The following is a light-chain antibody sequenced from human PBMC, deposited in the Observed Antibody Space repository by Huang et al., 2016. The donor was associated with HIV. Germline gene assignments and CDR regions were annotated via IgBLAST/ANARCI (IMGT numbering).Light chain of an antibody. J-gene: IGKJ4*01. Sequence: DVVMTQSPLSLPVTLAQPASISCRSSQSLLHSDGNTYLIWLQQRPGHSPRRLIYKVSNRDSGVPYRFSGSGSGSDFTLRISRVEPEDVGVYYCMQGTHWPLTFGGGTKVEIK. CDR3: MQGTHWPLT. CDR2: KVS. CDR1: QSLLHSDGNTY. V-gene: IGKV2-30*02.